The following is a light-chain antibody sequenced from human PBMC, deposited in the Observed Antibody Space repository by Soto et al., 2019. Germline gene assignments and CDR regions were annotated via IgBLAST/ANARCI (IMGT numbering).Light chain of an antibody. J-gene: IGKJ2*01. V-gene: IGKV4-1*01. Sequence: DIVMTQFPDSLTVPLGERATINCKSSQSVLYSSNNKSYLAWYQHKPGQPPKVLIYWASTRESGVPDRFSGSGSGPDVTLTISSLQADDVAVYYCQQYYTTPYTFGQGTKLEIK. CDR2: WAS. CDR3: QQYYTTPYT. CDR1: QSVLYSSNNKSY.